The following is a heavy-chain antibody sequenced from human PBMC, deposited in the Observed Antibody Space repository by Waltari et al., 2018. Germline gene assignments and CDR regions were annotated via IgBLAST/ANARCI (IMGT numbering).Heavy chain of an antibody. V-gene: IGHV3-23*01. J-gene: IGHJ4*02. D-gene: IGHD6-13*01. CDR1: GFTCSSYA. CDR3: AKERSAAGDY. CDR2: ISGSGGST. Sequence: EVQLLESGGGLVQPGGSLRLSGEDSGFTCSSYAMSWVRKAPGRGLGWVSAISGSGGSTYYADSVKGRFTISRDNSKNTLYLQMNSLRAEDTAVYYCAKERSAAGDYWGQGTLVTVSS.